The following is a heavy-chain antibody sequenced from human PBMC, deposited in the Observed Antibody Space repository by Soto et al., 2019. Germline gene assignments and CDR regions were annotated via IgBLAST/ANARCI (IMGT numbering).Heavy chain of an antibody. V-gene: IGHV3-33*01. CDR3: ARENTAMAFDY. J-gene: IGHJ4*02. CDR1: GFTFSSYG. D-gene: IGHD5-18*01. Sequence: PGGSLRLSCAASGFTFSSYGMHWVRQAPGKGLEWVAVIWYDGSNKYYADSVKGRFTISRDNSKNTLYLQMNSLRAEDTAVYYCARENTAMAFDYWGQGNLVTVSS. CDR2: IWYDGSNK.